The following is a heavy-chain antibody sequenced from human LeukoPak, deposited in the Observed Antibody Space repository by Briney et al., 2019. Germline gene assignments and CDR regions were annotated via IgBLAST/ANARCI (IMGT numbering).Heavy chain of an antibody. D-gene: IGHD2-15*01. CDR1: GGTFSSYA. Sequence: VKVSCKASGGTFSSYAISWVRQAPGQGLEWMGRIIPIFGTANYAQKFQGRVTITTDESTSTAYMELSSMRSEDTAVYYCARERVGYCSGGSCYGDDAFDIWGQGTMVTVSS. J-gene: IGHJ3*02. V-gene: IGHV1-69*05. CDR2: IIPIFGTA. CDR3: ARERVGYCSGGSCYGDDAFDI.